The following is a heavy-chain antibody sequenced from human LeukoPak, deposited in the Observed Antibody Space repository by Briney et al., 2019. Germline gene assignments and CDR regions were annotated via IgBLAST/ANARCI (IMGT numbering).Heavy chain of an antibody. Sequence: SETLSLTCTVSGGSISSYYWSWIRQPPGKGLEWIGYIYYSGSTNYNPSLKSRVTISVDTSKNQFSLKLSSVTAADTAVYYCARDMGSAAGHDYWGQGTLVTVSS. V-gene: IGHV4-59*12. J-gene: IGHJ4*02. CDR3: ARDMGSAAGHDY. CDR2: IYYSGST. D-gene: IGHD6-13*01. CDR1: GGSISSYY.